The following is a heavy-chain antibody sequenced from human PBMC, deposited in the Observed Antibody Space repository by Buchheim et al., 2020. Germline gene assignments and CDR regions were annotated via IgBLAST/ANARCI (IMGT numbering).Heavy chain of an antibody. D-gene: IGHD1-26*01. CDR2: IKQVESEK. Sequence: EVQLVESGGGLVQPGGSLRLSCAASGFTFSRYWMTWVRQAPGKGLEWVANIKQVESEKNYVDSVKGRFTISRDNAKNSLYLQMTNLRVEYTAMYYCARGNTLLWEWGQGTL. J-gene: IGHJ4*02. CDR1: GFTFSRYW. CDR3: ARGNTLLWE. V-gene: IGHV3-7*01.